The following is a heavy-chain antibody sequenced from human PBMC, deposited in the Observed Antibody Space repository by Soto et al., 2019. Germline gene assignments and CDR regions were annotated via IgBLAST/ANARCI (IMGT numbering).Heavy chain of an antibody. D-gene: IGHD1-7*01. CDR2: IIPIFGTA. CDR3: ARQLELRVNWFDP. Sequence: ASVKVSCKASGGTFSSYAISWVRQAPGQGLEWMGGIIPIFGTANYAQKFQGRVTITADESTSTAYMELSSLRSEDTAVYYCARQLELRVNWFDPWGQGTLVTVSS. J-gene: IGHJ5*02. V-gene: IGHV1-69*13. CDR1: GGTFSSYA.